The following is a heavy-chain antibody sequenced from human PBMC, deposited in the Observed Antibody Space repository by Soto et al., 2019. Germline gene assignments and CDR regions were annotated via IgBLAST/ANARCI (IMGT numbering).Heavy chain of an antibody. CDR2: IDIAGSTT. Sequence: VGSLSLSCAASGFPFSSYWMHWVRQTPGKGLVWVSRIDIAGSTTTYADSVKGRFTISRDNAKNTLYLQMNSLRAEDTAVYYCARDQTVAGPTTFDYCGQGTLVTVSS. CDR1: GFPFSSYW. CDR3: ARDQTVAGPTTFDY. J-gene: IGHJ4*02. V-gene: IGHV3-74*01. D-gene: IGHD6-19*01.